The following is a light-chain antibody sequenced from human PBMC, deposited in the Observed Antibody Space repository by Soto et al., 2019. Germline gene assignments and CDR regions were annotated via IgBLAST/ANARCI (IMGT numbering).Light chain of an antibody. Sequence: QAVVTQEPSLTVSPGGTVTLTCGSSTGAVTSGHYPYWFQQKPGQAPRTLIYDTSNTHSWTPARFSGYLLGGKAALTLAGAQPEDEAEYYCLLSYSGARQVVFGGGTKLTVL. CDR2: DTS. CDR3: LLSYSGARQVV. V-gene: IGLV7-46*01. CDR1: TGAVTSGHY. J-gene: IGLJ2*01.